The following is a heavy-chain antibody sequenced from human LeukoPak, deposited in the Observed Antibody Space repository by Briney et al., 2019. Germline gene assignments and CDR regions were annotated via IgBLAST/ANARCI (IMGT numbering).Heavy chain of an antibody. CDR2: IRSKAYGGTT. D-gene: IGHD4-17*01. CDR3: TRDFDYGERMSY. V-gene: IGHV3-49*03. Sequence: PGGSLRLSCTASGFTFGDYAKSWFRQAPGKGLEWVGFIRSKAYGGTTEYAASVKGRFTISRDDSKSIAYLQMNSLKTEDTAVYYCTRDFDYGERMSYWGQGTLVTVSS. CDR1: GFTFGDYA. J-gene: IGHJ4*02.